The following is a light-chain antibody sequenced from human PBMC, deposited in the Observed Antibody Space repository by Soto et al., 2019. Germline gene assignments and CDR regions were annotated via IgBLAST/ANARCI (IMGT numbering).Light chain of an antibody. CDR3: NAQADNGKHV. V-gene: IGLV2-8*01. CDR1: SNDVGHSSF. CDR2: EVS. J-gene: IGLJ1*01. Sequence: QSALTQPPSASGSPGQSFTISCTGNSNDVGHSSFISWYQQHPGKGPKLIIYEVSKRTSGVPDRFSGSKSGNTASLSVSGLQDEDEADYFCNAQADNGKHVFGTGTKVTVL.